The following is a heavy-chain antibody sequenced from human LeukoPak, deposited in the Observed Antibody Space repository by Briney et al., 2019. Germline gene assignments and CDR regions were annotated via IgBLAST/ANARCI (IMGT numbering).Heavy chain of an antibody. CDR2: IGTAGDT. J-gene: IGHJ4*02. CDR1: GFTFSSYD. Sequence: PGGSLRLSCAASGFTFSSYDKHWVRQATGKGLEWVSAIGTAGDTYYPGSVKGRFTISRENAKNSLYLQMNSLRAGDTAVYYCARGGYDILTGYHEPLDYWGQGTLVTVSS. CDR3: ARGGYDILTGYHEPLDY. V-gene: IGHV3-13*04. D-gene: IGHD3-9*01.